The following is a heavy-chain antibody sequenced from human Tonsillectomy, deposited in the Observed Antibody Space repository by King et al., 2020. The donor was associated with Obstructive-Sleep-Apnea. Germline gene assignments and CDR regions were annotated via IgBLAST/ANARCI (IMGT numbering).Heavy chain of an antibody. CDR1: GGSISSYN. Sequence: VQLQESGPGLVKPSETLSLTCTVSGGSISSYNWSWIRQPPGKGLEWIGYIYYSGSTNYNPSLTSRVTISVDTSKNQFSLKLSSVTAADTAVYYCARHGRELPTGANWFDPWGQGTLVTVSS. CDR2: IYYSGST. V-gene: IGHV4-59*08. J-gene: IGHJ5*02. CDR3: ARHGRELPTGANWFDP. D-gene: IGHD1-26*01.